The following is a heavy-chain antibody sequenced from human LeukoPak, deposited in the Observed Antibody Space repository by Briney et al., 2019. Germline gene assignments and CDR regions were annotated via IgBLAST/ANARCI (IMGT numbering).Heavy chain of an antibody. D-gene: IGHD2-15*01. CDR2: INPNSGGT. V-gene: IGHV1-2*02. CDR3: ARERTLTSCYDY. CDR1: GYTFTGYY. Sequence: ASVTVSFKASGYTFTGYYMHWVRQAPGQGLEWMGWINPNSGGTNYAQKFQGRVTMTRDTSISTAYMELSRLRSDDTAVYYCARERTLTSCYDYWGQGTLVTVSS. J-gene: IGHJ4*02.